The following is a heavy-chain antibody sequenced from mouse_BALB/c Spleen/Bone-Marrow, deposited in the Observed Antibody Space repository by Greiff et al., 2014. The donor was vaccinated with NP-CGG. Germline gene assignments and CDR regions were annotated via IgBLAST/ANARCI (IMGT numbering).Heavy chain of an antibody. CDR1: GYSITRGYN. D-gene: IGHD1-1*01. CDR2: MHYSGGS. CDR3: KKEGYGSNFKY. Sequence: EVKLQESGPDLVNPSQSLSLTCTVTGYSITRGYNWHWIRQFPGNKLEWMGYMHYSGGSNYNPSLKSQISITRDTSKNQFFLQLNSVPAKDTATYSCKKEGYGSNFKYWGQGPTLTVS. J-gene: IGHJ2*01. V-gene: IGHV3-1*02.